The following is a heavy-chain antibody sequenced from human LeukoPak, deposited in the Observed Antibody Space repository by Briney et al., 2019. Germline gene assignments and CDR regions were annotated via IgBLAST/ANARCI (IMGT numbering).Heavy chain of an antibody. CDR1: GGSFSGYY. J-gene: IGHJ4*02. D-gene: IGHD4-11*01. CDR3: ARGGVTTLDYFDY. CDR2: INHSGST. Sequence: SETLSLTCAVYGGSFSGYYWSWIRQPPGKGLEWIGEINHSGSTNYNPSLKSRVAISVDTSKNQFSLKLSSVTAADTAVYYCARGGVTTLDYFDYWGQGTLVTVSS. V-gene: IGHV4-34*01.